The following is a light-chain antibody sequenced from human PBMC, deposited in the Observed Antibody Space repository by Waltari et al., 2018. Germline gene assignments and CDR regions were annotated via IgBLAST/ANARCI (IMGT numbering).Light chain of an antibody. V-gene: IGLV2-14*03. J-gene: IGLJ3*02. CDR2: DVS. CDR1: SSDAGTYTY. Sequence: QSALTQPASVSGSPGQSITLSCPGTSSDAGTYTYVPWYQPHPGKAPKLMIYDVSKRPSGVSNRFSGSKSGNTASLTISGLQAEDEADYYCSSYTSSSTLWVFGGGTKLTVL. CDR3: SSYTSSSTLWV.